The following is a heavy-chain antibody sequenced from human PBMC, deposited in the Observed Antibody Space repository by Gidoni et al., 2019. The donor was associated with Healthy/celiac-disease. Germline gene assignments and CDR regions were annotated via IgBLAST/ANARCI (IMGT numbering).Heavy chain of an antibody. Sequence: QLQLVQSGAEVKKPGSSVKVSCKASGGTFSSYAISWVRQAPGQVLEWMGGIIPIFGTANYEQKFQGRVTITADKSTSTAYMELSSLRSEDTAVYYCARDSITIFGVVTGIFDYWGQGTLVTVSS. J-gene: IGHJ4*02. CDR2: IIPIFGTA. CDR3: ARDSITIFGVVTGIFDY. CDR1: GGTFSSYA. V-gene: IGHV1-69*06. D-gene: IGHD3-3*01.